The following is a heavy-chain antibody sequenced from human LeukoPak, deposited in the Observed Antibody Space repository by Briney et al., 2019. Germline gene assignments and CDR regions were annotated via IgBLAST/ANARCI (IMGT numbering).Heavy chain of an antibody. CDR1: GLTVSGNY. Sequence: GGSLRLSCAASGLTVSGNYMSWVRQAPGKGLEWVSVIYSGGDTYYADSVKGRFTISRDKSKNTVYLQMNSLRAEDTALYYCARDPAYCSAAMCYAYDYWGQGTLVTVS. V-gene: IGHV3-66*01. CDR3: ARDPAYCSAAMCYAYDY. CDR2: IYSGGDT. D-gene: IGHD2-15*01. J-gene: IGHJ4*02.